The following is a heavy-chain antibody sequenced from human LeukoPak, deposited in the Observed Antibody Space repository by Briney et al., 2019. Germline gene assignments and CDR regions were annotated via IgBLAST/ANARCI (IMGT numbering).Heavy chain of an antibody. Sequence: PGRSLRLSCAASGFTFSSYGMHWVRQAPGKGLEWVAVIWYDGSNRYYADSAKGRFTISRDNSKNTLYLQMNSLRAEDTAVYYCARVAYCSSTSCYVLDYWGQGTLVTVSS. D-gene: IGHD2-2*01. V-gene: IGHV3-33*01. CDR3: ARVAYCSSTSCYVLDY. CDR2: IWYDGSNR. CDR1: GFTFSSYG. J-gene: IGHJ4*02.